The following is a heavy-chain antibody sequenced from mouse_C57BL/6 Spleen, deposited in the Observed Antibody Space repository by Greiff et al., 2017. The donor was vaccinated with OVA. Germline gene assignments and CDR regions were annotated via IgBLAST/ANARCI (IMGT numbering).Heavy chain of an antibody. CDR1: GYAFSSYW. D-gene: IGHD1-1*01. V-gene: IGHV1-80*01. CDR3: ARHGSSYYFDY. Sequence: QVHVKQSGAELVKPGASVKISCKASGYAFSSYWMNWVKQRPGKGLEWIGQIYPGDGATNYNGKFKGKATLTADKSSSTAYMQLSSLTSEDSAVYFCARHGSSYYFDYWGQGTTLTVSS. J-gene: IGHJ2*01. CDR2: IYPGDGAT.